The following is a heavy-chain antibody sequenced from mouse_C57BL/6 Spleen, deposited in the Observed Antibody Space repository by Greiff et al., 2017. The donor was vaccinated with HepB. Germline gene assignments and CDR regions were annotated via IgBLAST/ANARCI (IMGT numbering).Heavy chain of an antibody. V-gene: IGHV1-66*01. Sequence: VKLQQSGPELVKPGASVKISCKASGYSFTSYYIHWVKQRPGQGLEWIGWIYPGSGNTKYNEKFKGKATLTADTSSSTAYMQLSSLTSEDSAVYYCARDGYDDAMDYWGQGTSVTASS. D-gene: IGHD2-2*01. CDR2: IYPGSGNT. CDR3: ARDGYDDAMDY. CDR1: GYSFTSYY. J-gene: IGHJ4*01.